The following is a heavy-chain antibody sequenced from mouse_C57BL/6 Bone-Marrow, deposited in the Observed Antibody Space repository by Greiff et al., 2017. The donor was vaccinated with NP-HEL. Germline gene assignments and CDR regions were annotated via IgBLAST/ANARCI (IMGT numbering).Heavy chain of an antibody. CDR1: GFPITSGYY. CDR3: AGDKGYWFAY. D-gene: IGHD3-1*01. V-gene: IGHV12-3*01. J-gene: IGHJ3*01. Sequence: VQRVESGPGLVKPSQSLFLTCSITGFPITSGYYWIWIRPSPGKPLEWMGYITHSGETFYNPSLKSPISITRETTKNQFFLQLNSVTTEDTTMYYCAGDKGYWFAYWGQGTLVTVSS. CDR2: ITHSGET.